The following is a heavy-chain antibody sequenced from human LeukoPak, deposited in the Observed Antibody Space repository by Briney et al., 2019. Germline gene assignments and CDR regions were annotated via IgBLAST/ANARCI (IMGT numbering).Heavy chain of an antibody. J-gene: IGHJ4*02. CDR3: AKDQDYYASGTFYPFDY. CDR2: IRYDGGNK. D-gene: IGHD3-10*01. CDR1: GFTFNNYG. V-gene: IGHV3-30*02. Sequence: GGSLRLSCAASGFTFNNYGIHWVRQAPGKGLEWVAFIRYDGGNKYYANSVKGRFTISRDNSKNTLYLQMNSLRPEDTAVYYCAKDQDYYASGTFYPFDYWGQGTLVTVSS.